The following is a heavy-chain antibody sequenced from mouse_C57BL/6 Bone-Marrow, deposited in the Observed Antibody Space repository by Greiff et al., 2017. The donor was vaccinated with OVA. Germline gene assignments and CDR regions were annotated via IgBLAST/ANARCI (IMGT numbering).Heavy chain of an antibody. CDR2: IDPETGGT. D-gene: IGHD1-1*01. J-gene: IGHJ2*01. V-gene: IGHV1-15*01. CDR3: TTFITTPGRDY. CDR1: GYTFTDYE. Sequence: QVQLQQSGAELVRPGASVTLSCKASGYTFTDYEMHWVKRTPVHGLEWIGAIDPETGGTAYNQKFKGKAILTADKSSSTAYMELRSLTSEDSAVYYCTTFITTPGRDYWGQGTTLTVSS.